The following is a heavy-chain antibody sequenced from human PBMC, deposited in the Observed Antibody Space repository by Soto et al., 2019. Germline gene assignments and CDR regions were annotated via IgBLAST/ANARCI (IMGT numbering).Heavy chain of an antibody. CDR1: GGTLSGYA. J-gene: IGHJ6*02. D-gene: IGHD2-21*02. CDR2: IIPIFGTA. CDR3: ASTYCGGDCYFRVYGMDV. V-gene: IGHV1-69*13. Sequence: SLKGSCKASGGTLSGYAISWVRQAPGQGLEWMGGIIPIFGTANYAQKFQGRVTITADESTSTAYMELSSLRSEDTAAYYCASTYCGGDCYFRVYGMDVWGQGTTVTVSS.